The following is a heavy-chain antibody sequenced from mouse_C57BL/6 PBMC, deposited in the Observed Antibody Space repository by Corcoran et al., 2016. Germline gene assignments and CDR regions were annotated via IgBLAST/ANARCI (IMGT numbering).Heavy chain of an antibody. CDR3: ARRSSYCWYVDV. CDR2: INTYSGVP. V-gene: IGHV9-3*01. J-gene: IGHJ1*03. CDR1: GYTFTTYG. D-gene: IGHD1-1*01. Sequence: QIQLVQSGPELKKPGETVKISCKASGYTFTTYGMSWVKQAPGKGLKWMGWINTYSGVPTYADDFKGRFAFSLETSASTAYWQINNLKNEETDTYFCARRSSYCWYVDVWGTGTTVTVSS.